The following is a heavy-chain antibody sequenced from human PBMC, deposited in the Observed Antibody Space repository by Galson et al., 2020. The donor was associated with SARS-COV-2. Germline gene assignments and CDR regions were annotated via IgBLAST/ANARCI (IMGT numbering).Heavy chain of an antibody. Sequence: GESLKISCAASGFTFNSYALNWFRQAPGKGLEWVSGISGSGGSTYYADSVKGRFTISRDNSKNTMYLQMNSLRAEDTAEYYCAKGQNGSGIYQGMDVWGQGTTVTVSS. D-gene: IGHD3-10*01. CDR1: GFTFNSYA. V-gene: IGHV3-23*01. J-gene: IGHJ6*02. CDR3: AKGQNGSGIYQGMDV. CDR2: ISGSGGST.